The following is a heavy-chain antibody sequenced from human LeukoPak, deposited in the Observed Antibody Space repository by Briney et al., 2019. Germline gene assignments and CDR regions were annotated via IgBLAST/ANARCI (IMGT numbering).Heavy chain of an antibody. CDR3: ARGSGSYHTAYMN. V-gene: IGHV5-51*01. Sequence: GESLKISCKGSGYSFTSYWIGWVRQMPGKGLEWMGIIYPGDSDTRYSPSFQGQVTISADKSLSAAYLQWSSLKASDTAMYYCARGSGSYHTAYMNWGQGTPVTVSS. CDR2: IYPGDSDT. CDR1: GYSFTSYW. J-gene: IGHJ4*02. D-gene: IGHD1-26*01.